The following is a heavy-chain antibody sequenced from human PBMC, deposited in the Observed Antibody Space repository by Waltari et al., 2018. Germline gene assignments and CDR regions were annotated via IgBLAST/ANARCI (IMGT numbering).Heavy chain of an antibody. CDR3: AKPFYNWDDPLVS. Sequence: DVQLLESGGELVQAGGSLRLSCAISGLTFLRQAITWVRRAPGTGLQWVAAISFSDATFHADSVKGRFTISRDTSKDTVYLQMNSLRADDTAVYYCAKPFYNWDDPLVSWGQGTPVTVSS. CDR1: GLTFLRQA. CDR2: ISFSDAT. J-gene: IGHJ5*02. D-gene: IGHD1-20*01. V-gene: IGHV3-23*01.